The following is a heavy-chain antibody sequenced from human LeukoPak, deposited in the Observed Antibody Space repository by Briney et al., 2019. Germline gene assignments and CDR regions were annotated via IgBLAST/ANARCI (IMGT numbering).Heavy chain of an antibody. CDR1: GGSISSGGYY. Sequence: SETLSLTCTVSGGSISSGGYYWSWIRQHPGKGLEWIGYIYYSGSTYYNPSLKSRVTISVDTSKNQLSPKLSSVTAADTAVYYCARVKGYNRAFDIWGQGTMVTVSS. V-gene: IGHV4-31*03. CDR3: ARVKGYNRAFDI. J-gene: IGHJ3*02. CDR2: IYYSGST. D-gene: IGHD5-24*01.